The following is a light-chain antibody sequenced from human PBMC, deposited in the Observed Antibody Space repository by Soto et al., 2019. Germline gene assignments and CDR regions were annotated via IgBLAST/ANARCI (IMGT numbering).Light chain of an antibody. CDR3: TSFTSSNTWL. CDR2: EVA. Sequence: QSALTQPASVSGSPGQSITISCTGTSSDVGRYDYVSWFQQHPGKAPKLMIYEVANRPSGVSDRFSGSKSGNTASLTISGLHAEDEAYYYCTSFTSSNTWLFGGGTKLTVL. CDR1: SSDVGRYDY. V-gene: IGLV2-14*01. J-gene: IGLJ3*02.